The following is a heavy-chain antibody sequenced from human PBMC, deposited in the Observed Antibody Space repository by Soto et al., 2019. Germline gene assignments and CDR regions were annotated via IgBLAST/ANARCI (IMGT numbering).Heavy chain of an antibody. V-gene: IGHV1-69*01. D-gene: IGHD5-18*01. CDR2: IIPIFGTA. CDR1: GVPFSSYA. Sequence: QVQLVQSGAEVKKPGSSVKVYCKASGVPFSSYAISWVRQAPGQGLEWMGGIIPIFGTANYAQKFQGRVTITADESTGTAYMELSSLSSEDTAVSYCARGWIQLSPDFDYLGQGTLVTVSS. J-gene: IGHJ4*02. CDR3: ARGWIQLSPDFDY.